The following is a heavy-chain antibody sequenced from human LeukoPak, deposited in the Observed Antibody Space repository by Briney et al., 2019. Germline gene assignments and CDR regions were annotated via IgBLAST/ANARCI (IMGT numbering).Heavy chain of an antibody. CDR1: GYTFTSYD. V-gene: IGHV1-8*01. J-gene: IGHJ4*02. D-gene: IGHD3-9*01. Sequence: ASVKVSCKASGYTFTSYDINWVRQATGQGLEWMGWMNPNSGNTGYAQKFQGRVTMTRNTSISTAYMELSSLRSEDTAVYYCAGVLGDILTVPNYWGQGTLVTVSS. CDR2: MNPNSGNT. CDR3: AGVLGDILTVPNY.